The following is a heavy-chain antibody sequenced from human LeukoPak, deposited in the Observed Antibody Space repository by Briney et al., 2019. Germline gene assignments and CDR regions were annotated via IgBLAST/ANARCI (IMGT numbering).Heavy chain of an antibody. V-gene: IGHV3-53*01. CDR1: GFTVSSNY. CDR3: ARTYYYDSSGPWTFDI. D-gene: IGHD3-22*01. Sequence: PGGSLRLSCAASGFTVSSNYMSWVRQAPGKGLEWVSVIYSGGSTYYADSVKGRFTISRDNSKNTLYLQMNSLRAEDTAVYYCARTYYYDSSGPWTFDIWGQGTMVTVSS. CDR2: IYSGGST. J-gene: IGHJ3*02.